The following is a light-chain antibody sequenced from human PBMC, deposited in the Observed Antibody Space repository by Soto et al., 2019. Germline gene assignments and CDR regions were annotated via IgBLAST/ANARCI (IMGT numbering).Light chain of an antibody. V-gene: IGKV1-33*01. CDR3: LLDDNLAFT. CDR2: DAS. J-gene: IGKJ3*01. CDR1: QDISNY. Sequence: DIQMTQSPSSLSASVGDRVTITCQASQDISNYLNWYQQKPGKAPKLLIYDASNLGTGVPARIRGSGSGTDFTFTTSSLQPEDIAAEDWLLDDNLAFTVGPGTKVDIK.